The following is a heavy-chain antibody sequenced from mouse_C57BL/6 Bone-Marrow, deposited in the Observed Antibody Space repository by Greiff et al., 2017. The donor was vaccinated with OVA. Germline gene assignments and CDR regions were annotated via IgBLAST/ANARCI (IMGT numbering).Heavy chain of an antibody. V-gene: IGHV1-72*01. CDR3: GRGAGTSIWFSY. J-gene: IGHJ3*01. Sequence: QVQLQQPGAELVKPGASVKLSCKASGYTFTSYWMHWVKQRPGRGLEWIGRIDPNSGGPKYNEKFKSKATLTVDKPSSHATIQLSSLTSEDSAVYYGGRGAGTSIWFSYWGPGTLVTVSA. CDR2: IDPNSGGP. D-gene: IGHD4-1*01. CDR1: GYTFTSYW.